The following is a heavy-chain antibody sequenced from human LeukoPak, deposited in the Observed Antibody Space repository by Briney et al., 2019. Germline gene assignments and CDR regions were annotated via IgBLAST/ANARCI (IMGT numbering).Heavy chain of an antibody. V-gene: IGHV3-23*01. J-gene: IGHJ4*02. CDR2: ISGSGGST. CDR3: AKAQHPTYYYDSSGYYDAFDY. CDR1: GFTFSSYA. D-gene: IGHD3-22*01. Sequence: QPGGSLRLSCAASGFTFSSYAMSRVRQAPGKGLEWVSAISGSGGSTYYADSVKGRFTISRDNSKNTLYLQMNSLRAEDTAVYYCAKAQHPTYYYDSSGYYDAFDYWGQGTLVTVSS.